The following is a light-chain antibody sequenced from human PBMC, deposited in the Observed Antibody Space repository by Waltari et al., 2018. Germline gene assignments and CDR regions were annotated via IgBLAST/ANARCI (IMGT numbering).Light chain of an antibody. Sequence: SYVLTQPPSVSVAPGETSRITCGGDNIGGYSVHWYQQKPGQAPVLVLYYDNDRPSGIPERFSGSNFGNTATLTISRVEAGDEADYYCQVSDSTTDLVIFCGGTKLTVL. CDR1: NIGGYS. CDR2: YDN. CDR3: QVSDSTTDLVI. V-gene: IGLV3-21*04. J-gene: IGLJ2*01.